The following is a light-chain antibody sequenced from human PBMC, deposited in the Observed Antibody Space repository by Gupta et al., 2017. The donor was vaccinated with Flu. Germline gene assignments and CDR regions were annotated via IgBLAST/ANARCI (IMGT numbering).Light chain of an antibody. Sequence: SSDLCSYNYVSWYQQNPGKAPKLMIYDVTVRPSGVANRFSGSKSGNTASLTISWLQAEDEADYYCSSYTSSSTLVVFGGGTKVTVL. V-gene: IGLV2-14*03. CDR2: DVT. CDR3: SSYTSSSTLVV. J-gene: IGLJ2*01. CDR1: SSDLCSYNY.